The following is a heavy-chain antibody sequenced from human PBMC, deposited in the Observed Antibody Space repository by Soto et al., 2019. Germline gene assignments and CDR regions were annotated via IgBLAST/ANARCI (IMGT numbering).Heavy chain of an antibody. Sequence: EVQLVESGGGLVKPGGSLRLSCAASGFTFSSYSMNWVRQAPGKGLEWVSSISSSSSYIYYADAVKGLFTISRDNAKNLLYLQMNSLRAEDTAVYYCARVRGAGLYCSGGSGYAYWGQGTLVTVSS. V-gene: IGHV3-21*01. CDR1: GFTFSSYS. D-gene: IGHD2-15*01. CDR3: ARVRGAGLYCSGGSGYAY. J-gene: IGHJ4*02. CDR2: ISSSSSYI.